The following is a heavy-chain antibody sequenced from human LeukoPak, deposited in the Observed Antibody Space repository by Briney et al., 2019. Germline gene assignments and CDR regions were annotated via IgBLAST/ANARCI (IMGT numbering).Heavy chain of an antibody. Sequence: PGGSLRLSCAASGFTFSSYEMNWVRQAPGKGLEWVSYISSSGSTIYYADSVKGRFTIPRDNAKNTMYLQMNSLRAEDAAVYYCATGRVINAYEIWGQGTMVTVSS. CDR2: ISSSGSTI. V-gene: IGHV3-48*03. D-gene: IGHD5-24*01. J-gene: IGHJ3*02. CDR3: ATGRVINAYEI. CDR1: GFTFSSYE.